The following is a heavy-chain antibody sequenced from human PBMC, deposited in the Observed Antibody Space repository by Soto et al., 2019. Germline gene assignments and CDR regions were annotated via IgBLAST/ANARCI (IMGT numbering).Heavy chain of an antibody. Sequence: PGASLRLSCASSCFSFVSYALSWARQAPGKGLEWVSTISGSDGKTFYADSVKGRFSISRDTSQNTLYLQMNSLRADDTDIYYCARWSHLDYWGQGTRVTVSS. CDR1: CFSFVSYA. CDR3: ARWSHLDY. J-gene: IGHJ4*02. V-gene: IGHV3-23*01. D-gene: IGHD3-3*01. CDR2: ISGSDGKT.